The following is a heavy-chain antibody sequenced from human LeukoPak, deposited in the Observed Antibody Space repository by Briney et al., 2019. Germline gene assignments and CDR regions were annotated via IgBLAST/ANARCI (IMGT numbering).Heavy chain of an antibody. V-gene: IGHV3-11*01. D-gene: IGHD1-26*01. J-gene: IGHJ6*02. Sequence: GGSLRLSCAASGFTFSDYYMSWIRQAPGKGLEWVSYISSSGSTIYYADSVKGRFTISRDNAKNSLYLQMNSLRAEDTAVYYCASAPRGSYYGPRLYCYGMDVWGQGTTVTVSS. CDR3: ASAPRGSYYGPRLYCYGMDV. CDR2: ISSSGSTI. CDR1: GFTFSDYY.